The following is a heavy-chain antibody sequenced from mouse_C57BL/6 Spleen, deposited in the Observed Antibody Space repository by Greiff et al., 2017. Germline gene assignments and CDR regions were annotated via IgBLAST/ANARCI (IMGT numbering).Heavy chain of an antibody. CDR2: IYPSDSET. CDR1: GYTFTSYW. D-gene: IGHD3-2*02. V-gene: IGHV1-61*01. Sequence: QVQLQQPGAELVRPGSSVKLSCKASGYTFTSYWMDWVKQRPGQGLEWIGNIYPSDSETHYNQKFKDKATLTVDKSSSTAYMQLSSLTSEDSAVYYCARSREAQATSFAYWGQGTLVTVSA. J-gene: IGHJ3*01. CDR3: ARSREAQATSFAY.